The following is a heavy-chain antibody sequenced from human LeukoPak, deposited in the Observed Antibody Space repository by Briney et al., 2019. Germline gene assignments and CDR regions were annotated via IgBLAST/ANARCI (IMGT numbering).Heavy chain of an antibody. CDR2: IYYSGST. J-gene: IGHJ3*02. CDR1: GGSISSYY. CDR3: AREGQLLGNAFDI. Sequence: SETLSLTCTVSGGSISSYYWSWIRQPPGKGLEWIGYIYYSGSTNYNPSLKSRVTISVDTSKNQFSLKLSSVTAADTAVYYCAREGQLLGNAFDIWGQGTMVTVSS. V-gene: IGHV4-59*01. D-gene: IGHD2-2*01.